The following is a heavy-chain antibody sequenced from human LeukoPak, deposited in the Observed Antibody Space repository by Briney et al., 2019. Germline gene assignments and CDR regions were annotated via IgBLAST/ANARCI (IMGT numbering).Heavy chain of an antibody. CDR1: GFTFSDFW. CDR3: ATDIVVVPGAIGFDY. J-gene: IGHJ4*02. CDR2: ISSSSTNI. Sequence: PGGSLRLSCAGSGFTFSDFWMTWVRQAPGKGLEWLSYISSSSTNILYAESVTGRFTISRDNAKNSLYLQMNSLRAEDTAEYYCATDIVVVPGAIGFDYWGQGILVTVSS. D-gene: IGHD2-2*02. V-gene: IGHV3-48*01.